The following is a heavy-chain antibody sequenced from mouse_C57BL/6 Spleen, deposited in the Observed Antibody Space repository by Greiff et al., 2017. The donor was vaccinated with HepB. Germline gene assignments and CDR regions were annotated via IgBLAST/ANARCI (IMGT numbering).Heavy chain of an antibody. D-gene: IGHD2-1*01. Sequence: VQLQQSGAELVKPGASVKLSCKASGYTFTSYWMHWVKQRPGQGLEWIGMIHPNSGSTNYNEKFKSKATLTVDKSSSTAYMQLSSLTSEDSAVYYGARRVIYYGNYGAMDYWGQGTSVTVSS. CDR3: ARRVIYYGNYGAMDY. CDR2: IHPNSGST. CDR1: GYTFTSYW. V-gene: IGHV1-64*01. J-gene: IGHJ4*01.